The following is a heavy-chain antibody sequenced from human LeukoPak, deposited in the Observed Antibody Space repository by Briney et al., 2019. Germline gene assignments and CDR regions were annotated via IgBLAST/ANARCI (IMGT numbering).Heavy chain of an antibody. CDR1: GDSITSSSYY. J-gene: IGHJ4*02. CDR3: AGAPWGPYDF. D-gene: IGHD7-27*01. CDR2: VYYTGGT. V-gene: IGHV4-39*01. Sequence: PSETLSLTCSVSGDSITSSSYYWAWIRQSPEKGLEWIGSVYYTGGTSYSPSLKSRVTISVDTSKNQFSLRLNSVTAADTAVYYCAGAPWGPYDFWGQGTLVTVSS.